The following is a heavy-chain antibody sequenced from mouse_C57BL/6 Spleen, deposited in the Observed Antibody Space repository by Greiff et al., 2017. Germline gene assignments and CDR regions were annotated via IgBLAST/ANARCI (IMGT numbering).Heavy chain of an antibody. CDR3: ARSGYYGSSYGADY. V-gene: IGHV1-22*01. J-gene: IGHJ2*01. CDR1: GYTFTDYN. D-gene: IGHD1-1*01. Sequence: EVQVVESGPELVKPGASVKMSCKASGYTFTDYNMHWVKQSHGKSLEWIGYINPNNGGTSYNQKFKGKATLTVNKSSSTAYMELRSLTSEDSAVYYCARSGYYGSSYGADYWGQGTTLTVSS. CDR2: INPNNGGT.